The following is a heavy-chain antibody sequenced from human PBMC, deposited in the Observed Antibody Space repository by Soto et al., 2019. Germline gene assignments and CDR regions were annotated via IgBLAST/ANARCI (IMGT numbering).Heavy chain of an antibody. V-gene: IGHV3-49*04. J-gene: IGHJ4*02. CDR1: GFTCGDYA. CDR3: SRDFYDSSTPGLAY. D-gene: IGHD3-22*01. CDR2: IRSKAYGGTT. Sequence: GSLRLSCTASGFTCGDYAMSWVRQAPGKGLEWVGFIRSKAYGGTTEYAASVKGRFTISRDDSKSIAYLQMNSLKTEDTAVYYCSRDFYDSSTPGLAYWGQGTLVTVSS.